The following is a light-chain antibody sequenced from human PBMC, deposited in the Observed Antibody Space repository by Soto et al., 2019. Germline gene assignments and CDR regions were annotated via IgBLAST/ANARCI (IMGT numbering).Light chain of an antibody. CDR2: DAS. CDR1: QSVSSY. Sequence: EIVLTQSPATLSLSPGERATLSCRASQSVSSYLAWYQQKPGQAPRLLIYDASNRATGIPARFSGSGSGTDFTLTISSLEPEDFAVYYCQQRRNWLTFGVGTKVEIK. J-gene: IGKJ4*01. CDR3: QQRRNWLT. V-gene: IGKV3-11*01.